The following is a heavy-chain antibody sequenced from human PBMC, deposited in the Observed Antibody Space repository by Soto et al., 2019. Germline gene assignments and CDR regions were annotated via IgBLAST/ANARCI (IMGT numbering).Heavy chain of an antibody. CDR1: GFSVSDHF. CDR2: ITNRATGDTT. J-gene: IGHJ4*02. CDR3: ASSITQMLTD. V-gene: IGHV3-72*01. D-gene: IGHD2-21*01. Sequence: EVQLVESGGGLVQPGGSLRLSCTASGFSVSDHFMDWVRQTPGKGLEWVAQITNRATGDTTFYAASVKDRFTVSRDDWRNSLYLQMNSLKSEDTAMYYCASSITQMLTDWGQGTLVAVAS.